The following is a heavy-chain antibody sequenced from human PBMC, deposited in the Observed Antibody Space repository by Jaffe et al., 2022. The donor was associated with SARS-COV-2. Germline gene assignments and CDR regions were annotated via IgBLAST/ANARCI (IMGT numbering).Heavy chain of an antibody. CDR3: AREGGGSGWHCFDY. D-gene: IGHD6-19*01. CDR2: ISYDGSNK. CDR1: GFTFSSYA. V-gene: IGHV3-30-3*01. Sequence: QVQLVESGGGVVQPGRSLRLSCAASGFTFSSYAMHWVRQAPGKGLEWVAVISYDGSNKYYADSVKGRFTISRDNSKNTLYLQMNSLRAEDTAVYYCAREGGGSGWHCFDYWGQGTLVTVSS. J-gene: IGHJ4*02.